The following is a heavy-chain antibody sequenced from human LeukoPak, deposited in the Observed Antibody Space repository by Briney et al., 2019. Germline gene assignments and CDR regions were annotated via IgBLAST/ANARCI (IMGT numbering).Heavy chain of an antibody. D-gene: IGHD6-19*01. CDR1: GFTFSNYE. V-gene: IGHV3-48*03. CDR3: AKVSGSGWHFDH. CDR2: ISSSDILI. Sequence: PGGSLRLSCAASGFTFSNYEMNWVRQAPGKGLEWVSFISSSDILIYYADSVKGRFTISRDNGKNSLFLQMDSLRVEDTAVYYCAKVSGSGWHFDHWGQGTLVTVSS. J-gene: IGHJ4*02.